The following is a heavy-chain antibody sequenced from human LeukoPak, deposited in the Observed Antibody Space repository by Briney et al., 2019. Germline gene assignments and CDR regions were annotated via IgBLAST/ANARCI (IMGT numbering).Heavy chain of an antibody. Sequence: PSETLSLTSAVYGGSFSGYYWSWIRQPPGKGLEWIGEINHSGSTNYNPSLKSRVTISVDTSKNQFSLKLSSVTAADTAVYYCARDDESYMEVWGKGTTVTVSS. CDR2: INHSGST. CDR1: GGSFSGYY. J-gene: IGHJ6*03. CDR3: ARDDESYMEV. V-gene: IGHV4-34*01.